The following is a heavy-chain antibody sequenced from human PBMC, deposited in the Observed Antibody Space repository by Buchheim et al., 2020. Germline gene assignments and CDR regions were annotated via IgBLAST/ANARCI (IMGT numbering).Heavy chain of an antibody. J-gene: IGHJ6*02. CDR1: GFTFSNYW. Sequence: VQLVESGGGLVQPGGSLRLSCAASGFTFSNYWMHWVRHAPGKGLVWVSRISNEGSSITYADSVKGRFSISRDKAKNTLYLQMNSLRAEDTAVYYCAGGGYCSNTSCQSNPYFYYGMDVWGQGTT. V-gene: IGHV3-74*01. CDR3: AGGGYCSNTSCQSNPYFYYGMDV. D-gene: IGHD2-2*01. CDR2: ISNEGSSI.